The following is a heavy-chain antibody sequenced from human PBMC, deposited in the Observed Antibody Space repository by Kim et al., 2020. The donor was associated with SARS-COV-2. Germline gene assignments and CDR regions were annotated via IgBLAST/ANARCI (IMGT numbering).Heavy chain of an antibody. V-gene: IGHV3-23*01. CDR2: VSGSDSYT. CDR1: GFTFSNFA. J-gene: IGHJ3*02. Sequence: GGSLRLSCAASGFTFSNFAMSWVRQAPGKGLEWVSTVSGSDSYTYYADPAKGRFIISRDNSKNTLYLQMNSLRVEDTAVYYCAKLSDTMIIGLLAGLAFDIWGQGTMVTVSS. D-gene: IGHD3-22*01. CDR3: AKLSDTMIIGLLAGLAFDI.